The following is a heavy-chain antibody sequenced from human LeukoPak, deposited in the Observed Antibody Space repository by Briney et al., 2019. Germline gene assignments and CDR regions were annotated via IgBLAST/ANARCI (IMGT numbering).Heavy chain of an antibody. CDR2: IYHSGST. D-gene: IGHD3-10*01. Sequence: PSETLSLTCTVSGGSISSNSYYWGWFRQPPGKGLEWIGSIYHSGSTYYNSSLKSRFTISVDTSKNQFSLKLSSVTAADTAVYYCASLESPGSYQTFDLWGRGTLVTVSS. CDR3: ASLESPGSYQTFDL. V-gene: IGHV4-39*07. J-gene: IGHJ2*01. CDR1: GGSISSNSYY.